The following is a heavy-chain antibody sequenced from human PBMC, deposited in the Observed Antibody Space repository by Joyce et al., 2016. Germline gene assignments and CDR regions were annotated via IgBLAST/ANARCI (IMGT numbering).Heavy chain of an antibody. V-gene: IGHV1-69*12. Sequence: QVLLVQSGATVKRPGSSLTVSCKSSGGAFSNFTVNWVRQAAEQRLKWMGGIFPFFGAAKKAEHFQGRVNLTADFSTRSAFMELSSLTSADTAVYYCARGGTSFDHFFFYTLDIWGPGTTVIVSS. D-gene: IGHD1-14*01. CDR3: ARGGTSFDHFFFYTLDI. CDR2: IFPFFGAA. J-gene: IGHJ6*02. CDR1: GGAFSNFT.